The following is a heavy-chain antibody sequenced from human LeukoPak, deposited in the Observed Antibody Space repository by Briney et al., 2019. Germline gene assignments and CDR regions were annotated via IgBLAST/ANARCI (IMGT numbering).Heavy chain of an antibody. CDR2: ISANSGKT. V-gene: IGHV1-18*01. CDR3: AKVAGDRMDH. CDR1: GYTFATYG. D-gene: IGHD6-13*01. J-gene: IGHJ4*02. Sequence: ASVKVSYKASGYTFATYGFCWVRQAPGHGLEWMGWISANSGKTDYAQKFQGRVTMTTDTSTTTAYMELRSLRPDDTALYFCAKVAGDRMDHWGQGTLLTVSS.